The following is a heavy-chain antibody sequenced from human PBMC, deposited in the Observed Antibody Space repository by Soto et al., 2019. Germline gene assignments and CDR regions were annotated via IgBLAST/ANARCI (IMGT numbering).Heavy chain of an antibody. CDR1: GYTFTSYG. J-gene: IGHJ4*02. V-gene: IGHV1-18*01. CDR2: ISAYNGNT. Sequence: QVQLVLSGAEVKKPGASVKVSCKASGYTFTSYGISWVRQAPGQGLEWMGWISAYNGNTNYAQKLQGRVSRTTDAARGTASVELRSVRSEDKAVYYCARDLVSAAAGRVYGYWGQGTLVTVSS. CDR3: ARDLVSAAAGRVYGY. D-gene: IGHD6-13*01.